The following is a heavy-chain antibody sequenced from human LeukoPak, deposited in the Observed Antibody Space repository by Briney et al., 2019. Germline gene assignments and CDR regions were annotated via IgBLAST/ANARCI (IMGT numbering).Heavy chain of an antibody. J-gene: IGHJ6*02. Sequence: GGSLRLSCAASGFTVRSKCMSWVRQAPGKGLEWVSLIYSGGNTHYADSVKGRFTISRDNSKNTLYLQMNSLRGEDTAMYYCARDSRYYGYAMDVWGQGTMVTVSS. CDR1: GFTVRSKC. V-gene: IGHV3-53*01. CDR2: IYSGGNT. CDR3: ARDSRYYGYAMDV.